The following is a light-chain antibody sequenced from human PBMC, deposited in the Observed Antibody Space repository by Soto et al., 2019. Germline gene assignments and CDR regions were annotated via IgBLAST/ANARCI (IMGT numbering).Light chain of an antibody. V-gene: IGKV3-20*01. CDR1: QSIGSSY. J-gene: IGKJ1*01. Sequence: EIVLTQSPGTLSLSPGERATLSCRASQSIGSSYLAWYQQPPGQAPRLLIYGASNRATGIPDRFSGSGSGTDFTLTISRLEPEDFAVYYCQQYVDSPRTFGQGTKVDIK. CDR3: QQYVDSPRT. CDR2: GAS.